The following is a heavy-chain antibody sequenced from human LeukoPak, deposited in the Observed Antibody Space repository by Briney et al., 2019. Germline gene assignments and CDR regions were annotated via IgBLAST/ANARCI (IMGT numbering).Heavy chain of an antibody. CDR3: ASASTISDY. CDR2: IRSSGDIT. V-gene: IGHV3-48*02. CDR1: GFTFSRYS. D-gene: IGHD3-9*01. Sequence: PGGSLRLSCAASGFTFSRYSMNWVRQAPGKGLEWVSYIRSSGDITYYADSVKGRFTISRDSAKDSLYLQMNSLRDEDTAVYYCASASTISDYWGQGTLVTVSS. J-gene: IGHJ4*02.